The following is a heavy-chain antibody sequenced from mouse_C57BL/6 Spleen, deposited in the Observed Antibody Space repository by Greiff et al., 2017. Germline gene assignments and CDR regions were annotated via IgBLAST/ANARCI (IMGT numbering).Heavy chain of an antibody. J-gene: IGHJ4*01. CDR1: GYTFTSYW. V-gene: IGHV1-69*01. D-gene: IGHD3-2*02. Sequence: QVQLQQPGAELVMPGASVKLSCKASGYTFTSYWMHWVKQRPGQGLEWIGEIDPSDSYTNYNQKFKGKSTLTVDKSSSTAYMKLSSLTSEDSAVYYCARETAQARAMDYWGQGTSVTVSS. CDR2: IDPSDSYT. CDR3: ARETAQARAMDY.